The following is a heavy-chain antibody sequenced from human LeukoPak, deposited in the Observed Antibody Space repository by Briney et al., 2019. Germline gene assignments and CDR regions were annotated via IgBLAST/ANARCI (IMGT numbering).Heavy chain of an antibody. CDR3: ARVFEWAFDI. J-gene: IGHJ3*02. CDR2: IIPIFGTA. Sequence: GASVKVSCKASGGTFSKSDISWVRQAPGQGLEWMGGIIPIFGTANYAQKFQGRVTITADKSTSTAYMELRSLRSDDTAVYYCARVFEWAFDIWGQGTMVTVSS. D-gene: IGHD2-21*01. CDR1: GGTFSKSD. V-gene: IGHV1-69*06.